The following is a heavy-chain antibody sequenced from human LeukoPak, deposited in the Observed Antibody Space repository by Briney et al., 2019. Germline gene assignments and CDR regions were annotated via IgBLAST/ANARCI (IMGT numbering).Heavy chain of an antibody. J-gene: IGHJ6*03. CDR2: ISAYNGNT. V-gene: IGHV1-18*01. D-gene: IGHD6-13*01. CDR3: ARAWWYSSSWYVSYYYMDV. CDR1: GYTFTSYG. Sequence: ASVKVSCKASGYTFTSYGISWVRQAPGQGLEWMGWISAYNGNTKYAQKLRGRVTMTTDTSTSTAYMELRSLRSDDTAVYYCARAWWYSSSWYVSYYYMDVWGKGTTITVSS.